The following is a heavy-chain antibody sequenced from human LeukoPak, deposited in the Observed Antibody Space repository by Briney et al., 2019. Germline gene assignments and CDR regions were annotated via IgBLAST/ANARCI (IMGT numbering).Heavy chain of an antibody. Sequence: SETLSLTCTVSGGSISSYYWSWIRQPAGKGLEWIGRIYNSGSTNYNPSLKSRVTISVDTSKNQFSLRLSSVTAADTAVYYCARERKYYYFYMDVWGKGTTVTISS. CDR3: ARERKYYYFYMDV. CDR1: GGSISSYY. J-gene: IGHJ6*03. D-gene: IGHD1-14*01. CDR2: IYNSGST. V-gene: IGHV4-4*07.